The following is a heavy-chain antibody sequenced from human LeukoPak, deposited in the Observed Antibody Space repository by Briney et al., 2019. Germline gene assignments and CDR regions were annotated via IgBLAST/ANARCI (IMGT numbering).Heavy chain of an antibody. CDR3: VAGDYFDY. Sequence: PGGSLRLSCAASGFTFSSSWMSWVRQAPGKGLEWVANINADGSSKQYVDSVKGRFTISRDNAENSLYLQVNSPRAEDTAVYYCVAGDYFDYWGQGILVTVSS. CDR2: INADGSSK. CDR1: GFTFSSSW. D-gene: IGHD6-19*01. J-gene: IGHJ4*02. V-gene: IGHV3-7*01.